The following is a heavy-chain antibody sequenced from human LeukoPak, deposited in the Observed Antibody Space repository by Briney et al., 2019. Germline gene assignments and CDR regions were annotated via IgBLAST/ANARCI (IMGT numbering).Heavy chain of an antibody. J-gene: IGHJ4*02. CDR3: ALLCYGELPQVDY. Sequence: GGSLRLSCAASGFSVNNNYMTWVRQAPGKGLEWVSLIYTGGTIYYADSVKGRFTIPRDNSKNTLYLQMNSLTAEDTAVYYCALLCYGELPQVDYWGQGTLVTVSS. CDR1: GFSVNNNY. CDR2: IYTGGTI. V-gene: IGHV3-53*01. D-gene: IGHD3-10*01.